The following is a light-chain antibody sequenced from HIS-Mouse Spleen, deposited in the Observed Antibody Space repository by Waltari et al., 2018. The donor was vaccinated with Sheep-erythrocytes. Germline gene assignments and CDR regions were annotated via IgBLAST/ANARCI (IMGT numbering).Light chain of an antibody. CDR3: CSYAGSSTPWV. CDR1: SSDVGSYTL. V-gene: IGLV2-23*01. CDR2: EGS. J-gene: IGLJ3*02. Sequence: QSALTQPASVSGSPGQSITISCTGTSSDVGSYTLVSWYQQHPGKAPKRMIYEGSKRPSGVSNRFSGSKSGNTASLTISGLQAEDEADYYCCSYAGSSTPWVFGGGTKLTVL.